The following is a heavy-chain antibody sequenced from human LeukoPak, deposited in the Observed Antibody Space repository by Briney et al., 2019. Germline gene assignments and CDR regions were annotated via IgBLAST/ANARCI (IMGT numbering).Heavy chain of an antibody. J-gene: IGHJ4*02. CDR1: GFTFSSYA. Sequence: GGSLRLSCAASGFTFSSYAMSWVRQAPGKGLEWVSAISGSGGSTHYADSVKGRFTISRDNSKNTLYLQMNSLRAEDTAVYYCAKVGNQPIPGYSSSWYFDYWGQGTLVTVSS. CDR2: ISGSGGST. CDR3: AKVGNQPIPGYSSSWYFDY. D-gene: IGHD6-13*01. V-gene: IGHV3-23*01.